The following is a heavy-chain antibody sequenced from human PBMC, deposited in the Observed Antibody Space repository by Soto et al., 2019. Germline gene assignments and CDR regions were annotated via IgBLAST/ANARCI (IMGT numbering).Heavy chain of an antibody. CDR3: AKRVQLWLQLDY. D-gene: IGHD5-18*01. V-gene: IGHV3-23*01. J-gene: IGHJ4*02. CDR2: ISGSGVST. Sequence: GGSLRLSCAASGFTFSSYSISWVRQAPWKGLEWVSAISGSGVSTYYADSVKGRFTISRDNSKNTLYLQMNSLRAEDPAVYYCAKRVQLWLQLDYSGQVTLVTVCS. CDR1: GFTFSSYS.